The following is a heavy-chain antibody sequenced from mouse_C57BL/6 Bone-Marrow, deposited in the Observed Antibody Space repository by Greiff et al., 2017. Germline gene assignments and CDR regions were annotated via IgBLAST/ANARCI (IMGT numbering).Heavy chain of an antibody. CDR1: GYTFTSYW. J-gene: IGHJ2*01. D-gene: IGHD1-1*01. Sequence: QVLLQQPGAELVKPGASVKLSCKASGYTFTSYWMQWVKQRPGQGLEWIGEIEPSDSYTNYNQKFKGKATLTVDTASSTAYMQLNSLTSEDSAVDYCASATVVATDYFDYWGQGTTLTVSS. CDR3: ASATVVATDYFDY. CDR2: IEPSDSYT. V-gene: IGHV1-50*01.